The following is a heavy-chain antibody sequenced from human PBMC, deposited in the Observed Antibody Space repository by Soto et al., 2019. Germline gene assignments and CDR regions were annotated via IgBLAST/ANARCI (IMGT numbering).Heavy chain of an antibody. CDR1: GYSFTSYW. CDR2: IDPSDSYT. D-gene: IGHD6-13*01. J-gene: IGHJ5*02. Sequence: GESLKISCKGSGYSFTSYWISWVRQMPGKGLEWMGRIDPSDSYTNYSPSFQGHVTISADKSISTAYLQWSSLKASDTAMYYCARLPPPWAAAGTNWFDPWGQGTLVTVSS. CDR3: ARLPPPWAAAGTNWFDP. V-gene: IGHV5-10-1*01.